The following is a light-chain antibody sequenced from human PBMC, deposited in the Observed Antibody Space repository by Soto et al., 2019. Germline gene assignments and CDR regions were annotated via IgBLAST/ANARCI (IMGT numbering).Light chain of an antibody. CDR3: QQSYITPYT. CDR1: QSVGSN. Sequence: EIVMTQSPATLSVSPGERATLSCRASQSVGSNLAWYQQKPGQAPRLLIYGASTRATGIPARFSGSGSETDFALTISSLQPEDFATYYCQQSYITPYTFGQGTKLQIK. CDR2: GAS. V-gene: IGKV3-15*01. J-gene: IGKJ2*01.